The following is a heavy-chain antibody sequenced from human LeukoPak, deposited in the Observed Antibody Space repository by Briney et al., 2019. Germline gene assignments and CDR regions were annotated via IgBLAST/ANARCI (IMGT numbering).Heavy chain of an antibody. J-gene: IGHJ4*02. CDR1: GGSISSSSYY. Sequence: ETLSLTCTVSGGSISSSSYYWGWIRQPPGKGLEWVSAISGRGANTYYTDSVEGRFTISRDNSKNTLFLQLSSLRAEDTAVYYCAKCLAEPGMCYFDYWGQGALVTVSS. CDR2: ISGRGANT. D-gene: IGHD6-13*01. CDR3: AKCLAEPGMCYFDY. V-gene: IGHV3-23*01.